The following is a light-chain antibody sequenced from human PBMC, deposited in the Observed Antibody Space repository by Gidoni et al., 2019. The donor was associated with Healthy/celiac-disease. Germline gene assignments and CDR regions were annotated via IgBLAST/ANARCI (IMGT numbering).Light chain of an antibody. CDR2: DAS. CDR3: QQYDNL. J-gene: IGKJ5*01. CDR1: QDISNY. Sequence: DIQMTQSPSSLSASVGDRVTITCQASQDISNYLNWYQHKPGKAPKLLIYDASTLETGVPSRFSGSGSGTDFTFTISSLQPEDIATYYCQQYDNLFGQGTRLEIK. V-gene: IGKV1-33*01.